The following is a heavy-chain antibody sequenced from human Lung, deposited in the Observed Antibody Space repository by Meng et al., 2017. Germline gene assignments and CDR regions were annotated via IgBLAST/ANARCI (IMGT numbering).Heavy chain of an antibody. CDR1: GFTLVGHW. D-gene: IGHD3-3*01. V-gene: IGHV3-74*01. CDR3: ARDFGGWYDV. CDR2: TNSDGSIT. Sequence: EVQLVESGGDLVQPGGSLRLSCGASGFTLVGHWVNCVRQVPGEGLSWVSRTNSDGSITNYAVSVRGRFTISRDDAKNTVYLQMNSLRVEDTAVYYCARDFGGWYDVWGQGTLVTVSS. J-gene: IGHJ5*02.